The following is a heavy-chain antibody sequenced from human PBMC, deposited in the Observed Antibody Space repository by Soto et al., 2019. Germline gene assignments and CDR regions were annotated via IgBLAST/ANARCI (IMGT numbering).Heavy chain of an antibody. CDR1: GGTFSSYA. CDR3: ASGYYDSSGYSIAH. Sequence: VQLVQSGAEVRKPGSSLKVSCKASGGTFSSYAFSWVRQAPGQGLEWMGGLVIILGTTNYAQKFQGRVSIDADESTSTAYMEMGSIRSEDTAVSYWASGYYDSSGYSIAHWGPGTQVTVS. J-gene: IGHJ4*02. V-gene: IGHV1-69*01. CDR2: LVIILGTT. D-gene: IGHD3-22*01.